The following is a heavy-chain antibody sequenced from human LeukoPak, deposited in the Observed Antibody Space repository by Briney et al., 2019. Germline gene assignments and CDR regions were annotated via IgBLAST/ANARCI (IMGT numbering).Heavy chain of an antibody. CDR3: ARHASNSRVAFDI. J-gene: IGHJ3*02. D-gene: IGHD4/OR15-4a*01. CDR1: GYSFTSYW. V-gene: IGHV5-51*01. Sequence: GESLKISCKGSGYSFTSYWIGWVRQMPGKGLEWMGTFNPADSDIRYSPSFQGQVTISVDKSISTAYLQWSSLKASDTAMYYCARHASNSRVAFDIWGQGTMVTVSS. CDR2: FNPADSDI.